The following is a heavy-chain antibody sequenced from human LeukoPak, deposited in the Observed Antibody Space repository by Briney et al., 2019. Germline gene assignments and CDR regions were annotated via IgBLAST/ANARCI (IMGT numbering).Heavy chain of an antibody. Sequence: ASVKVSCKASGGTFSSYAISWVRQAPGQGLEWMGGIIPIFGTANYAQKFQGRVTITADESTSTAYMELSSLRSEDTAVYYCAKDAIAYGSGSFYYFDYWGQGTLVTVSS. D-gene: IGHD3-10*01. J-gene: IGHJ4*02. V-gene: IGHV1-69*13. CDR1: GGTFSSYA. CDR3: AKDAIAYGSGSFYYFDY. CDR2: IIPIFGTA.